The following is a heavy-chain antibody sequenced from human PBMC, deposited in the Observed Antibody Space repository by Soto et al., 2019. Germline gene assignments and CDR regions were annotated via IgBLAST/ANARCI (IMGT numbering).Heavy chain of an antibody. Sequence: QITLKESGPTLVKPTQTLTLTCTFSGFSLRDYAVGVGWIHQPPGKALEWLSFIYWNDNEYYSPSLRSRLTISKDTSKNQVVLTMTNMDPVDTATYYCAHGSGWLFDYWGQGTRVTVSS. CDR1: GFSLRDYAVG. V-gene: IGHV2-5*01. CDR3: AHGSGWLFDY. CDR2: IYWNDNE. D-gene: IGHD6-19*01. J-gene: IGHJ4*02.